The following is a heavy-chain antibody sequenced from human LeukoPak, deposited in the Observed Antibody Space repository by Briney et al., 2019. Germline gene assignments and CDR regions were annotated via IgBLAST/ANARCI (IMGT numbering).Heavy chain of an antibody. CDR2: ISGSGDST. D-gene: IGHD3-10*01. CDR3: AKALLWPGERPGYYYYYMDV. V-gene: IGHV3-23*01. J-gene: IGHJ6*03. Sequence: GGSLRLSCAASGLTFSNSGMNWVRQAPGKGLEWVSTISGSGDSTYYADSVKGRFTSSRDNAKNTLYLQMNSLRAEDTAVYYCAKALLWPGERPGYYYYYMDVWGKGTTVTISS. CDR1: GLTFSNSG.